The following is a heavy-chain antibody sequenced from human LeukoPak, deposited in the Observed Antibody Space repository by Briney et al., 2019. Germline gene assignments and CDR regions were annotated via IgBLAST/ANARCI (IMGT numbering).Heavy chain of an antibody. D-gene: IGHD6-13*01. CDR1: GFTFSDYY. V-gene: IGHV3-11*04. J-gene: IGHJ1*01. CDR3: ARGSSWFLEYFQL. CDR2: ISSSGSTI. Sequence: GGSLRLSCAASGFTFSDYYMSWIRQAPGKGLEWVSYISSSGSTIYYADSVKGRFTISRDNAKNSLYLQMNSLTVEDTAVYYCARGSSWFLEYFQLWGQGTLVTVSS.